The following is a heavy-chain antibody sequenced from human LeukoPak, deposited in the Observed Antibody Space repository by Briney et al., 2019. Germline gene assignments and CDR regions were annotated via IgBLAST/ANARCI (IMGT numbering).Heavy chain of an antibody. J-gene: IGHJ4*02. CDR3: ARGGRGYSYGIYY. V-gene: IGHV3-30*01. CDR1: GFTFSSYA. Sequence: GTSLRLSCSASGFTFSSYAMHWVRQAPGKGPEWVAVISYDGSNKYYADSVKGRFTISGDSSKNTLFLQMDSLRGEDTAVYYCARGGRGYSYGIYYWGQGTLVTVSS. CDR2: ISYDGSNK. D-gene: IGHD5-18*01.